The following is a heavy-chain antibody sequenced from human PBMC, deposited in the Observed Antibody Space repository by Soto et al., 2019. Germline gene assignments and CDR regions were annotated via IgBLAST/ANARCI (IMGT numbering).Heavy chain of an antibody. Sequence: ASVKVSCKASGYTFTDYYVHWVRQAPGQGLEWMGWINPNSGGTKSAQKFQCRVTMTRDTSISTAYMELSRLRSDDTAVYYCARRKGDYYDSSGYHYYFDYWGQGTLVTVSS. CDR3: ARRKGDYYDSSGYHYYFDY. CDR1: GYTFTDYY. CDR2: INPNSGGT. D-gene: IGHD3-22*01. V-gene: IGHV1-2*02. J-gene: IGHJ4*02.